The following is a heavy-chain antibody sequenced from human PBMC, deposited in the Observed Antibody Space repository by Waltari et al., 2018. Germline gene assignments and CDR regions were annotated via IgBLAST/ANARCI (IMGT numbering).Heavy chain of an antibody. D-gene: IGHD3-3*01. CDR1: GFTFSSYW. Sequence: EVQLVESGGGLVQPGGSLRLSCAASGFTFSSYWMSWVGQAPGKGLEWVATIKQDGSEKYYVDSLICRFTIARDNAKNSLYLQMNILRAEDTAVYYCARAVTIFGVPKYYFDYWGQGTLVTVSS. CDR3: ARAVTIFGVPKYYFDY. CDR2: IKQDGSEK. V-gene: IGHV3-7*01. J-gene: IGHJ4*02.